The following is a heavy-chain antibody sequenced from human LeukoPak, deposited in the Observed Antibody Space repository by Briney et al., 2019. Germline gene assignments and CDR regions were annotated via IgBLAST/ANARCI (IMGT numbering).Heavy chain of an antibody. J-gene: IGHJ6*02. CDR3: AKVGNLGPAHPDYYGSGSYPYGMDV. CDR2: ISYDGSNK. CDR1: GFTFSSYG. Sequence: GRSLRLSCAASGFTFSSYGMHWVRQAPGKGLEWVAVISYDGSNKYYADSVKGRFTISRDNSKNTLYLQMNSLRAEDTAVYYCAKVGNLGPAHPDYYGSGSYPYGMDVWGQGTTVTVSS. V-gene: IGHV3-30*18. D-gene: IGHD3-10*01.